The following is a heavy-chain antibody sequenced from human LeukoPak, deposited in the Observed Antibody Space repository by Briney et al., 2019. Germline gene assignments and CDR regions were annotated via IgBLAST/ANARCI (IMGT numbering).Heavy chain of an antibody. CDR2: IYTSGST. Sequence: SETLPLTCTVSGGSISSGSSYWSWIRQPAGKGLEWIGRIYTSGSTNYNPSLKSRVTISVDTSKNQFSLKLSSVTAADTAVYYCARGPYCSSSSPIPCAFDIWGQGTMVTVSS. V-gene: IGHV4-61*02. D-gene: IGHD2-2*01. J-gene: IGHJ3*02. CDR1: GGSISSGSSY. CDR3: ARGPYCSSSSPIPCAFDI.